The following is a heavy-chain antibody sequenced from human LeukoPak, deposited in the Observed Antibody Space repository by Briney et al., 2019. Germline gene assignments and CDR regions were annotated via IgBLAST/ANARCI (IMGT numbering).Heavy chain of an antibody. CDR2: IIPIFGTA. CDR3: ARDGYNSGAFDI. CDR1: GGTFSSYA. D-gene: IGHD5-24*01. Sequence: SVKVSCRASGGTFSSYAISWVRQAPGQGLEWMGGIIPIFGTANYAQKFQGRVTITTDESTSTAYMELSSLRSEDTAVYYCARDGYNSGAFDIWGQGTMVTVSS. V-gene: IGHV1-69*05. J-gene: IGHJ3*02.